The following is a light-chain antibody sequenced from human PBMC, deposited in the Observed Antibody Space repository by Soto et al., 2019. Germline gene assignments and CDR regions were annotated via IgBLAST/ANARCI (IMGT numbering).Light chain of an antibody. J-gene: IGKJ2*02. Sequence: DIQMTQSPSTLSASVGDRVTITCRASESVFIWVAWYQKKPGRAPKLLIFDGMNLENGVPSRFSGDVSETEFTLTSSSLQPDEFASDFCQQYRGNSCTVGQGTNLEL. CDR2: DGM. CDR3: QQYRGNSCT. CDR1: ESVFIW. V-gene: IGKV1-5*01.